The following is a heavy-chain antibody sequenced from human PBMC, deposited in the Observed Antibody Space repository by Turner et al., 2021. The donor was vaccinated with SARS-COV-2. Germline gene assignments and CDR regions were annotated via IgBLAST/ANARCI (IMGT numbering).Heavy chain of an antibody. V-gene: IGHV4-31*03. J-gene: IGHJ3*01. CDR1: GGSISSGGYY. Sequence: QVQLQESGPGLVKPSQTLSLTCTVSGGSISSGGYYWSWIRQHPGKGLEWIGSIYYSGSTYYNPSLKSRVTISVDTSKNQFSLKLSSVTAADTAVYYCVRTLIVITLPPGTFDLWGQGTVVTVSS. D-gene: IGHD1-26*01. CDR2: IYYSGST. CDR3: VRTLIVITLPPGTFDL.